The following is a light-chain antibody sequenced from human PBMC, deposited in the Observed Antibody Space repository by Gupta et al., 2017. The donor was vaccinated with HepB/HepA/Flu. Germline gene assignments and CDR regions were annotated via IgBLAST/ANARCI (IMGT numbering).Light chain of an antibody. CDR2: GAS. J-gene: IGKJ2*01. CDR3: QQYDSSPPYT. Sequence: EIVLTKSPSTLSLSPGERVTLSCRASQSVSKRYLAWYQQKPGQAPRLLIYGASSRATGIPDRFSGSGSGTDFTLTISRLEPEDFAVYYCQQYDSSPPYTFGQGTKLEIK. V-gene: IGKV3-20*01. CDR1: QSVSKRY.